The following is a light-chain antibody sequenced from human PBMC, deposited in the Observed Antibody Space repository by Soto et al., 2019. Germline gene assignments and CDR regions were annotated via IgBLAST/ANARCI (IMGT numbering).Light chain of an antibody. CDR1: SSDIGRYKY. J-gene: IGLJ3*02. CDR2: EVS. CDR3: QSYDISLSGSRV. Sequence: QSALTQPASVSGSPGQSITISCTGSSSDIGRYKYVSWYQHHPGKAPKLIIYEVSNRPSGVLDRFSGSKSGTSASLAITGLQAEDEADYYCQSYDISLSGSRVFGGGTKLTVL. V-gene: IGLV2-14*01.